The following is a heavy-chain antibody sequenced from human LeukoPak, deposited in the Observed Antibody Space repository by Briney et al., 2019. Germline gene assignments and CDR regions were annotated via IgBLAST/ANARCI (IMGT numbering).Heavy chain of an antibody. Sequence: GGSLSLSCAASGFTFSDYYMNWIRQAPGKGLERVSYIISSGSTIYHADSVKGRFTISRDNAKNSLYLQMNSLRAEDTAVYYCARELNWNLDYWGQGTLVTVSS. D-gene: IGHD1-1*01. CDR1: GFTFSDYY. CDR2: IISSGSTI. J-gene: IGHJ4*02. CDR3: ARELNWNLDY. V-gene: IGHV3-11*04.